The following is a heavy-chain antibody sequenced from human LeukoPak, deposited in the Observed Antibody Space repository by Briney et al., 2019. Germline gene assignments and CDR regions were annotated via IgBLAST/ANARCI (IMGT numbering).Heavy chain of an antibody. V-gene: IGHV3-74*01. J-gene: IGHJ4*02. Sequence: GSLRLSCAASKFTFSSYWMHWVRQAPGKGLVWVSRISSDGSSTSYADSVRGRFTISRDNAKNTLYLQMNSLRAEDTAVYYCARDPPGSYGYLFDYWGQGTLVTVSS. CDR1: KFTFSSYW. CDR3: ARDPPGSYGYLFDY. D-gene: IGHD5-18*01. CDR2: ISSDGSST.